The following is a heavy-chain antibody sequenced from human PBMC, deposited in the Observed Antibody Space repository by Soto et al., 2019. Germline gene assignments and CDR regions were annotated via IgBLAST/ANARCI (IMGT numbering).Heavy chain of an antibody. CDR3: ARDGITGTTGPYYYYGMDV. V-gene: IGHV3-21*01. CDR2: ISSSSSYI. Sequence: LRLSCAASGFTFSSYSMNWVRQAPGKGLEWVSSISSSSSYIYYADSVKGRFTISRDNAKNSLYLQMNSLRAEDTAVYYCARDGITGTTGPYYYYGMDVWGQGTTVTVSS. D-gene: IGHD1-20*01. CDR1: GFTFSSYS. J-gene: IGHJ6*02.